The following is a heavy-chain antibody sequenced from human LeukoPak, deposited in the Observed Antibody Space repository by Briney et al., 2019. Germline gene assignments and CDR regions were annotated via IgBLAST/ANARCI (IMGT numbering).Heavy chain of an antibody. CDR3: AKDSAAAGNYFDY. J-gene: IGHJ4*02. V-gene: IGHV3-48*03. CDR2: ISSSGSTT. CDR1: GFTFSSYE. Sequence: GGSLRLSCAASGFTFSSYEMNWVRQAPGKGLEWVSYISSSGSTTYYADSVKGRFTISRDNSKNSLYLQMKSLRIEDTALYYCAKDSAAAGNYFDYWGQGTLVTVSS. D-gene: IGHD6-13*01.